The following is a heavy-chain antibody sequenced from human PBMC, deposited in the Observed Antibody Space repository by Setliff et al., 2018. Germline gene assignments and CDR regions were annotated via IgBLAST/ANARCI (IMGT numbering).Heavy chain of an antibody. D-gene: IGHD1-26*01. V-gene: IGHV3-64*02. J-gene: IGHJ4*02. CDR1: GFPFSTYA. Sequence: GGSLRLSCAASGFPFSTYAMHWVRQPPGKRLEYVSAISKDGDRTYYADSVKGRFTISRDNSKNTLYLQMGGLRAEDMAVYYCTTWNGRYSEYWGQGTLVTVSS. CDR3: TTWNGRYSEY. CDR2: ISKDGDRT.